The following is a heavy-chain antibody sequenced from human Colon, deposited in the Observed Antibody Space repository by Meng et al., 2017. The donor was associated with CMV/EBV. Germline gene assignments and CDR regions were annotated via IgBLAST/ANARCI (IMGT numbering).Heavy chain of an antibody. V-gene: IGHV1-2*02. Sequence: ASVKVSCKASGYIFTDNSLHWVRQAPGQGLEWMGWINPHNGDTKYAQKFHGRVTMTRDTSTSTVFMELNRLRSDDTAIYFCARVEIVVVPAAIRLPDYWGQGTLVTVSS. J-gene: IGHJ4*02. CDR3: ARVEIVVVPAAIRLPDY. CDR1: GYIFTDNS. D-gene: IGHD2-2*03. CDR2: INPHNGDT.